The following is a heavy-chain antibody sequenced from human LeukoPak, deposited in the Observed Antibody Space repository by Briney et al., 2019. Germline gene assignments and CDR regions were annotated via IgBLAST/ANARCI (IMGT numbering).Heavy chain of an antibody. V-gene: IGHV3-23*01. CDR3: AKGKRITFGGVIVPYYYFDY. CDR2: ISGSGGST. D-gene: IGHD3-16*02. Sequence: GGSLRLSCAASGFTFSSYAMSWVRQAPGKGLEWVSAISGSGGSTYYADSVKGRFTISRDNSKNTLYLQMNSLRAEDTAVYYCAKGKRITFGGVIVPYYYFDYWGQGTLVTVSS. J-gene: IGHJ4*02. CDR1: GFTFSSYA.